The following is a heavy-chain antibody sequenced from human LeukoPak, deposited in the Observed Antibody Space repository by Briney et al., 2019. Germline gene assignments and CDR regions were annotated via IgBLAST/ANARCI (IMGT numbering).Heavy chain of an antibody. V-gene: IGHV3-9*01. CDR3: AKDRSGQQLGGFDY. Sequence: PGGSLRLSCAASGFTFGDYAMHWVRQAPGKGLEWVSGISWNSGSIGYADSVKGRFTISRDNAKNSLYLQMNSLRAEDTALYYCAKDRSGQQLGGFDYWGQGTLVTVSS. D-gene: IGHD6-13*01. CDR1: GFTFGDYA. J-gene: IGHJ4*02. CDR2: ISWNSGSI.